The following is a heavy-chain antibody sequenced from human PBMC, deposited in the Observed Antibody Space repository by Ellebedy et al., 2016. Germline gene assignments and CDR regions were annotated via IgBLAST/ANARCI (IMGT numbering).Heavy chain of an antibody. Sequence: GGSLRLXXAASGFTFSSYAMSWVRQAPGKGLEWVSAISGSGGSTYYADSVKGRFTISRDNSKNTLYLQMSSLRAEDTAVYYCARDRGSQLWSYYHYYMDVWGKGTTVTVSS. CDR3: ARDRGSQLWSYYHYYMDV. CDR1: GFTFSSYA. D-gene: IGHD5-18*01. CDR2: ISGSGGST. V-gene: IGHV3-23*01. J-gene: IGHJ6*03.